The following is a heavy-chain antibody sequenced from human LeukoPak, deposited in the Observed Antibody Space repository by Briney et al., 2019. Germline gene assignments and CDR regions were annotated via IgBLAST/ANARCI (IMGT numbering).Heavy chain of an antibody. J-gene: IGHJ4*02. Sequence: GGSLRLSCAASGFTFGDYTMHWVRQAPGKGLEWVSLISWDGGSTYYADSVKGRFTISRDNSKNSLYLQMNSLRTEDTALYYCAKGYSGYDVFDYWGQGTLVTVSS. V-gene: IGHV3-43*01. CDR2: ISWDGGST. D-gene: IGHD5-12*01. CDR3: AKGYSGYDVFDY. CDR1: GFTFGDYT.